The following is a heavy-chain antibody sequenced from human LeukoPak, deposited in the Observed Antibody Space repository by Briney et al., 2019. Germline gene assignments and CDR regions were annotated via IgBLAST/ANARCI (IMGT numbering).Heavy chain of an antibody. CDR2: IKSKTDGGAT. CDR1: GFTFSNAG. D-gene: IGHD3-3*01. J-gene: IGHJ4*02. CDR3: TTVGGPYYDFWSGYTTLFDY. Sequence: GGSLRLSCAASGFTFSNAGMSWVRQAPGKGLEWVGRIKSKTDGGATDYAAPVKGRFTISRDDSKNTLYPQINSVKTEDTALYYCTTVGGPYYDFWSGYTTLFDYWGQGTLVTVSS. V-gene: IGHV3-15*01.